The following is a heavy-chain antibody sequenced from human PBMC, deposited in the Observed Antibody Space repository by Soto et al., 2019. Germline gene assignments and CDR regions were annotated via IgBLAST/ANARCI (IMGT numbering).Heavy chain of an antibody. V-gene: IGHV1-69*01. CDR1: GGTFSSYA. D-gene: IGHD3-10*01. Sequence: QVRLVQSGAEVKKPGSSVKVSCKASGGTFSSYAISWVRQAPGQGLEWMGGIIPIFGTANYAQKFQGRVTITADESTSTAYMELSSLRSEDTAVYYCASAKVTMVRGPSNYYYYGMDVWGQGTTVTVSS. CDR2: IIPIFGTA. J-gene: IGHJ6*02. CDR3: ASAKVTMVRGPSNYYYYGMDV.